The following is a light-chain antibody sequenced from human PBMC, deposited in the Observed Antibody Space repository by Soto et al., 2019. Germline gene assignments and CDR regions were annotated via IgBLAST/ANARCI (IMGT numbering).Light chain of an antibody. V-gene: IGKV3-20*01. Sequence: EIVLTQSPGTLSLSPGERATLSCRSSHSVSSNYLAWYQQKPGQAPRLLIYDVSSRATGIPDRFSGSGSRTDFTLTISRLELDDFAVYYCQQYGIAPTFGQGTKVEIK. CDR1: HSVSSNY. CDR3: QQYGIAPT. CDR2: DVS. J-gene: IGKJ1*01.